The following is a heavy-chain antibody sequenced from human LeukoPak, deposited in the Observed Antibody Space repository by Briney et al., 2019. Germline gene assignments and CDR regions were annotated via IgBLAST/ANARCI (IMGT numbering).Heavy chain of an antibody. D-gene: IGHD6-6*01. V-gene: IGHV3-23*01. CDR2: ISDSGGNT. J-gene: IGHJ4*02. CDR1: GFTFSSYA. Sequence: GGSLRLSCAASGFTFSSYAMSWVRQAPWERLQWVSGISDSGGNTYYADSVRGRFTISRDNSKNTLYLQMNSLRAEDTVVYYCARHRSSWLIDYWGQGTLVTVSS. CDR3: ARHRSSWLIDY.